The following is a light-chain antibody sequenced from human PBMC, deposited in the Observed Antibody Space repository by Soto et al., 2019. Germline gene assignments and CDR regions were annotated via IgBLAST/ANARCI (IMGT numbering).Light chain of an antibody. V-gene: IGKV2-30*01. J-gene: IGKJ5*01. CDR2: KVT. CDR1: ESLVKSDGNTF. Sequence: DVVLTQSPLSLSVTLGQPASISCRSSESLVKSDGNTFLNWFQQRPGQSPRRLIYKVTNRDSGVPDRFSGSGSGPDFTLKIARVEAEDVGLYYCMQATHWPPLTFGQGTRLEIK. CDR3: MQATHWPPLT.